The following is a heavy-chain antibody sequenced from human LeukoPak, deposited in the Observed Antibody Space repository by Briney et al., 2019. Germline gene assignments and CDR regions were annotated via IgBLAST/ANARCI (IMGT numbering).Heavy chain of an antibody. V-gene: IGHV1-18*01. CDR3: ARGWSGEYYYYYGMDV. CDR1: GYTFTSYG. J-gene: IGHJ6*02. CDR2: ISAYNGNT. D-gene: IGHD3-3*01. Sequence: ASVKVSCKASGYTFTSYGIIWVRQAPGQGLEWMGWISAYNGNTNYAQKLQGRVTMTTDTSTSTAYMELRSLRSDDTAVYYCARGWSGEYYYYYGMDVWGQGTTVTVSS.